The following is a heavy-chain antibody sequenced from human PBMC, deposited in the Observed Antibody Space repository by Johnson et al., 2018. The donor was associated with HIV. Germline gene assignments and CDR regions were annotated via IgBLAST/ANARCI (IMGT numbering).Heavy chain of an antibody. CDR1: GFTFDDYA. V-gene: IGHV3-13*01. J-gene: IGHJ3*02. Sequence: EVQLVESGGRVVRPGGSLRLSCAASGFTFDDYAMHWVRQAPGTGLEWVSAIGNAGSTYYPVSLKGRFTISRENAKNSLYLQMNSLRAGDPDVYYCARASGYYLSDAFDIWGQGTMVTVSS. CDR2: IGNAGST. CDR3: ARASGYYLSDAFDI. D-gene: IGHD3-22*01.